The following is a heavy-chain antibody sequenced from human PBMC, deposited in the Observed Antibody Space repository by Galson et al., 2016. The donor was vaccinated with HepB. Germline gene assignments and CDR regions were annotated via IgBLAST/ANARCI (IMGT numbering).Heavy chain of an antibody. CDR2: IYSGGST. J-gene: IGHJ6*03. Sequence: SLRLSCAVSGFIVNNNYMSWVRQAPGKGLEWVSVIYSGGSTYYADSVRGRFPISRDKSENTLYLQLNSLRAEDTAVYYCARGGDPGTLITVFGVVIPSLYYIDVWGKGTTVTVSS. CDR1: GFIVNNNY. V-gene: IGHV3-53*01. D-gene: IGHD3-3*01. CDR3: ARGGDPGTLITVFGVVIPSLYYIDV.